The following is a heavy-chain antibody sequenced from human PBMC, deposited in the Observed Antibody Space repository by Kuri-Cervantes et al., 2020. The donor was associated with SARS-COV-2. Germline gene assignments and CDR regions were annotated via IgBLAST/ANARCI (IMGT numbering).Heavy chain of an antibody. V-gene: IGHV3-21*04. D-gene: IGHD6-13*01. CDR3: ARDPPIAAAGVSLYGMDV. J-gene: IGHJ6*02. CDR1: GFTFSSYA. Sequence: GGSLRLSCAASGFTFSSYAMSWVRQAPGKGLEWVSSISSSSSYIYYADSVKGRFTISRDNAKNSLYLQMNSLRAEDTAVYYCARDPPIAAAGVSLYGMDVWGQGTTVTVSS. CDR2: ISSSSSYI.